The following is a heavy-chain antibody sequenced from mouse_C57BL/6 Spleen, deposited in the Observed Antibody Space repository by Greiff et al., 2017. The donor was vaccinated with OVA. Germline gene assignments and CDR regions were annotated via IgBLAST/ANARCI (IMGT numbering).Heavy chain of an antibody. CDR1: GYTFTSYW. D-gene: IGHD2-3*01. Sequence: QVQLQQPGAELVKPGASVKLSCKASGYTFTSYWMHWVKQRPGRGLEWIGRIDPNSGGTKYNEKLKSKATLTVDKTSSTAYMQLSSLTSEGSAVYDCASIYDGYCGAMDYWGQGTSVTVSS. V-gene: IGHV1-72*01. CDR2: IDPNSGGT. CDR3: ASIYDGYCGAMDY. J-gene: IGHJ4*01.